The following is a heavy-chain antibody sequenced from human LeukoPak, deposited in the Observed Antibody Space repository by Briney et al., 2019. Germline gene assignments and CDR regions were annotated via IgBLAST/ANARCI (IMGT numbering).Heavy chain of an antibody. Sequence: GGSLRLSCAASGFTFSIYGMSWVRQAPGKGLVWVSRINSDGSSTSYADSVKGRFTISRDNAKNTLYLQMNSLRAEDTAVYYCARGGGYAVYWGQGTLVTVSS. J-gene: IGHJ4*02. CDR1: GFTFSIYG. CDR2: INSDGSST. V-gene: IGHV3-74*01. CDR3: ARGGGYAVY. D-gene: IGHD5-12*01.